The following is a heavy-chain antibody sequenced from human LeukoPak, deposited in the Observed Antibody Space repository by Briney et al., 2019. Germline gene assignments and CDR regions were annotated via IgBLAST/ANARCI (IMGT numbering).Heavy chain of an antibody. CDR3: ASVPGIAVAGTFDY. V-gene: IGHV4-59*08. CDR1: GGSIRGYY. Sequence: SETLSLTCNVSGGSIRGYYWSWIRQPPGKGLEWIGYIYSSGSTNYNPSLKSRVTMSVDTSKNQFSLKVSSVTAADTAVYYCASVPGIAVAGTFDYWGQGTLVTVSS. D-gene: IGHD6-19*01. CDR2: IYSSGST. J-gene: IGHJ4*02.